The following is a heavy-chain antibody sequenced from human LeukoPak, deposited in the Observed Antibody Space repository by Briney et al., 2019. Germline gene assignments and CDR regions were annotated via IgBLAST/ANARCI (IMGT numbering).Heavy chain of an antibody. CDR3: ARWGTPYYYDSGSAFFDY. Sequence: SETLSLTCAVYGGSFSGYYWSWIRQPPGKGLERIGEINHSGSTNYNPPLKSRVTISVDTSKNQFSLKLSSVTAADTAVYYCARWGTPYYYDSGSAFFDYWGQGTLVTVSS. CDR2: INHSGST. J-gene: IGHJ4*02. CDR1: GGSFSGYY. V-gene: IGHV4-34*01. D-gene: IGHD3-10*01.